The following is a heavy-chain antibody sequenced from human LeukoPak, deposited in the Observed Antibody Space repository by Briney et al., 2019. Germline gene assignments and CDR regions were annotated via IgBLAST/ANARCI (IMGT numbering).Heavy chain of an antibody. J-gene: IGHJ3*02. V-gene: IGHV4-34*01. CDR2: TNHSGST. Sequence: PSETLSLTCAVYGGSFSSYYWSWIRQPPGKGLERIGETNHSGSTNYNPSLKSRVTISVDTSKNQFSLKLSSVTAADTAVYYCARVVRWNDLPDIWGQGTMVTVSS. CDR1: GGSFSSYY. CDR3: ARVVRWNDLPDI. D-gene: IGHD1-1*01.